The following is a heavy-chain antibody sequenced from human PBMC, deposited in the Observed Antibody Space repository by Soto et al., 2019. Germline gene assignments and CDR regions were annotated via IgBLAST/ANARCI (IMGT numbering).Heavy chain of an antibody. Sequence: PGGSLRLSCAASGFTFSRHWMSWVRQAPGKGLEWVASIKEGGSEKYYVDSVKGRFTISRDNAKNSLYLQMNSLRAEDTAVYYCARDVLYRHSSSDYWGQGTLVTV. D-gene: IGHD6-13*01. CDR1: GFTFSRHW. CDR2: IKEGGSEK. V-gene: IGHV3-7*03. CDR3: ARDVLYRHSSSDY. J-gene: IGHJ4*02.